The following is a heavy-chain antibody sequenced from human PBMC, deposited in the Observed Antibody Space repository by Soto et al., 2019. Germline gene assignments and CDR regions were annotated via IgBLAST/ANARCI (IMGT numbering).Heavy chain of an antibody. Sequence: GGSLRLSCAASGFTFSSYGMHWVRQAPGKGLEWVAVIWYDGSNKYYADSVKGRFTISRDNSKNTLYLQMNSLRAEDTAVYYCARDLYYYGSGDAFDIWGQGTMVTVS. J-gene: IGHJ3*02. CDR2: IWYDGSNK. D-gene: IGHD3-10*01. CDR3: ARDLYYYGSGDAFDI. CDR1: GFTFSSYG. V-gene: IGHV3-33*01.